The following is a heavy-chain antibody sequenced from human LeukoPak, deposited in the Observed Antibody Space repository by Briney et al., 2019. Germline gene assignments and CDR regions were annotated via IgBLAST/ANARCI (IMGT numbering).Heavy chain of an antibody. Sequence: GGSLRLSCAASGFTFSSYSMNWVRQAPGKGLEWVSSVSSTSSHIYYADSVKGRFTISRDNAKNSLYLQMNSLRAEDTAVYYCAGKRGNSYDYWGQGTLVTVSS. CDR3: AGKRGNSYDY. V-gene: IGHV3-21*01. CDR2: VSSTSSHI. D-gene: IGHD4-23*01. CDR1: GFTFSSYS. J-gene: IGHJ4*02.